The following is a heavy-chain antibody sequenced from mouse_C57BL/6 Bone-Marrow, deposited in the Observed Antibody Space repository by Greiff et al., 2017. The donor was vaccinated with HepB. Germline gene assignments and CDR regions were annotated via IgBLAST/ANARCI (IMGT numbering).Heavy chain of an antibody. Sequence: EVQRVESGGGLVQSGRSLRLSCATSGFTFSDFYMEWVRQAPGKGLEWIAASRNKANDYTTEYSASVKGRFIVSRDTSQSILYLQMNALRAEDTAIYYCARDLDSSMDYWGQGTSVTVSS. CDR1: GFTFSDFY. J-gene: IGHJ4*01. D-gene: IGHD3-2*02. CDR2: SRNKANDYTT. CDR3: ARDLDSSMDY. V-gene: IGHV7-1*01.